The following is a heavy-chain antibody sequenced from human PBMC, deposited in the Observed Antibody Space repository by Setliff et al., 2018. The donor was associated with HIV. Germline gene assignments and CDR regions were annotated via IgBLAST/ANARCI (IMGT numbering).Heavy chain of an antibody. D-gene: IGHD2-21*02. J-gene: IGHJ3*02. V-gene: IGHV1-69*05. CDR1: GGTFSSYA. CDR3: ARMSGHIVVVTATDAFDI. CDR2: IIPIFGTA. Sequence: SVKVSCKASGGTFSSYAISWVRQAPGQGLEWMGGIIPIFGTANYAQKFQGRVTITTDESTSTAYMELSRLRSEDTAVYYCARMSGHIVVVTATDAFDIWGQGTMVTVSS.